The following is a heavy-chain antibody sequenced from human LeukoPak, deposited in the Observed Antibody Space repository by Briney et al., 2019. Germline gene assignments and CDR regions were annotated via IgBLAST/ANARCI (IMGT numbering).Heavy chain of an antibody. Sequence: SGPTLVNPTQTLTLTCTFSGFSLSTSGMRVSWIRQPPGKALEWLARIDWDDDKFYSTSLKTRPTISKDTSKNQVVLTMTNMDPVDTATYYCARIRGYSYGYIFDYWGQGTLVTVSS. D-gene: IGHD5-18*01. J-gene: IGHJ4*02. CDR3: ARIRGYSYGYIFDY. CDR1: GFSLSTSGMR. V-gene: IGHV2-70*04. CDR2: IDWDDDK.